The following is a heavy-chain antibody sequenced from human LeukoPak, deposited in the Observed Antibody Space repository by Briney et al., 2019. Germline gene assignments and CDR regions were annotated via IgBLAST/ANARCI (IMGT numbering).Heavy chain of an antibody. D-gene: IGHD3-10*01. CDR2: IWSNGSRK. CDR1: GITFNKNT. V-gene: IGHV3-33*01. J-gene: IGHJ4*02. CDR3: ATESRGGALFDY. Sequence: GGSLRLSFAASGITFNKNTFHWVRQARCKGRDGGAVIWSNGSRKYYADSVKGRFTISRDNSKDTLYLQMNNLRVEDTAVYYCATESRGGALFDYWGQGTLVIVSS.